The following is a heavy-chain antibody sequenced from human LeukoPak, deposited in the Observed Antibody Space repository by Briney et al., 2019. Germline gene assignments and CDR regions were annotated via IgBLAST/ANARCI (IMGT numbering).Heavy chain of an antibody. CDR2: ISSSGSTI. CDR1: GFTFSSYE. J-gene: IGHJ6*03. D-gene: IGHD2-15*01. CDR3: AKYSVAATFYYYYYMDV. Sequence: GGSLRLSCAASGFTFSSYEMNWVRQAPGKGLEWVSYISSSGSTIYYADSVKGRFTISRDNAKNSLYLQMNSLRAEDTAVYYCAKYSVAATFYYYYYMDVWGKGTTVTVSS. V-gene: IGHV3-48*03.